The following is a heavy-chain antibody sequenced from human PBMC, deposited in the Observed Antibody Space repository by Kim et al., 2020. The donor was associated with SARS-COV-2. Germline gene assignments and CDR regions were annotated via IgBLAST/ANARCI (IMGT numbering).Heavy chain of an antibody. D-gene: IGHD3-16*01. J-gene: IGHJ5*02. CDR1: GYTFTSYA. Sequence: ASVKVSCKDSGYTFTSYAMHWVRQAPGQRLEWMGWINAGNGNTKYSQKFQGRVTITRDTSASTAYMELSSLRSEDTAVYYCARDYDEAFRWPNWFDPWGQGTLVTVSS. V-gene: IGHV1-3*01. CDR3: ARDYDEAFRWPNWFDP. CDR2: INAGNGNT.